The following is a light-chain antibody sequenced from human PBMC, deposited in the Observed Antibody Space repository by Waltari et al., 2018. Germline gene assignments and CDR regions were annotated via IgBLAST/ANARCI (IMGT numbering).Light chain of an antibody. CDR1: QSISSS. V-gene: IGKV1-39*01. Sequence: IQMTQSPSSLSASLGDRVTITCWASQSISSSLNWYQQIPGKAPKLLIYVASNLQSGVPSRFSGSGSGTDFSLTISSLQPEDFATYYCQQSYITTYTFGQGTKLEIK. CDR2: VAS. CDR3: QQSYITTYT. J-gene: IGKJ2*01.